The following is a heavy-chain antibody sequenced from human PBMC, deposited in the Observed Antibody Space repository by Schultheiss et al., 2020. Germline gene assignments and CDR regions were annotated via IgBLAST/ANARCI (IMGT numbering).Heavy chain of an antibody. V-gene: IGHV4-59*01. CDR1: GGSISSYY. Sequence: SETLSLTCTVSGGSISSYYWSWIRQPPGKGLEWIGYIYYSGSTNYNPSLKSRVTISVDTSKNQFSLKLSSVTAADTAVYYCARASGYWEEYYYYGMDVWGQGTTVTVSS. J-gene: IGHJ6*02. CDR2: IYYSGST. CDR3: ARASGYWEEYYYYGMDV. D-gene: IGHD3-3*01.